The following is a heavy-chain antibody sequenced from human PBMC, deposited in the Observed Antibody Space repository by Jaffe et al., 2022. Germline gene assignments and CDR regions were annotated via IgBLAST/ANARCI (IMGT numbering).Heavy chain of an antibody. V-gene: IGHV1-69*05. CDR2: IIPIFGTA. CDR3: ARVGSYYDSSGSHDAFDI. D-gene: IGHD3-22*01. J-gene: IGHJ3*02. CDR1: GGTFSSYA. Sequence: QVQLVQSGAEVKKPGSSVKVSCKASGGTFSSYAISWVRQAPGQGLEWMGGIIPIFGTANYAQKFQGRVTITTDESTSTAYMELSSLRSEDTAVYYCARVGSYYDSSGSHDAFDIWGQGTMVTVSS.